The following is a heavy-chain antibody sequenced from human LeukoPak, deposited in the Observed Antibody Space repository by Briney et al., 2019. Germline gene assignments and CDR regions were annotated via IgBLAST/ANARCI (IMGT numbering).Heavy chain of an antibody. J-gene: IGHJ4*02. CDR2: ISAYNGNT. CDR1: GYTFTSYG. D-gene: IGHD3-22*01. V-gene: IGHV1-18*01. CDR3: AREVHTYYYDSSGYYVDY. Sequence: ASVKVSCKASGYTFTSYGISWVRQAPGQGLEWMGWISAYNGNTNYAQKLQGRVTMTTDTSTSTAYMELRSLRSDDTAVYYCAREVHTYYYDSSGYYVDYWGQGALVTVSS.